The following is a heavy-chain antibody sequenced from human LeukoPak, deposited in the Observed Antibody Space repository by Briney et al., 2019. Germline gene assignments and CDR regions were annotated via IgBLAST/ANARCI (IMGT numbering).Heavy chain of an antibody. Sequence: PGGSLRLSCAASGFTFSIYAMCWVRQAPGKGLEWVSAISDSGGSTYYADSVKGRFTISRDNSKNTLYLQMNSLRAEDTAVYYCAKYGYCSGGNCYAYFDYWGQGTLVTVSS. J-gene: IGHJ4*02. CDR1: GFTFSIYA. CDR2: ISDSGGST. V-gene: IGHV3-23*01. CDR3: AKYGYCSGGNCYAYFDY. D-gene: IGHD2-15*01.